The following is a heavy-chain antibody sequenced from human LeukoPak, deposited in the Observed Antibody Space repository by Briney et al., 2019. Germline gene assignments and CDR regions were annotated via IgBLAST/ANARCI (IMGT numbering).Heavy chain of an antibody. Sequence: GESLKISCQGSGYSFSSYWIGWVRQMPGKGLEWMGIIYPGDSDTTYSPSFQGQVTISADKSKSTAYLQWSSLKASDTAMYYCARRRDLYSGSYYPFDYWGQGTLVTVSS. CDR1: GYSFSSYW. V-gene: IGHV5-51*01. J-gene: IGHJ4*02. D-gene: IGHD1-26*01. CDR2: IYPGDSDT. CDR3: ARRRDLYSGSYYPFDY.